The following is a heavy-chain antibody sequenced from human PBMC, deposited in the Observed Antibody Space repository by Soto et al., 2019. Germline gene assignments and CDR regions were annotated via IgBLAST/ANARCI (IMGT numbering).Heavy chain of an antibody. Sequence: SETLSLTCTVSGGSISSYYWSWIRQPPGKGLEWIGYIYYSGSTNYNPSLKSRVAISLDTSKNQFSLSLSSVTATDTAVYYCARGRGYSYGLDPWGQGTLVTVSS. CDR1: GGSISSYY. CDR2: IYYSGST. CDR3: ARGRGYSYGLDP. D-gene: IGHD5-18*01. J-gene: IGHJ5*02. V-gene: IGHV4-59*08.